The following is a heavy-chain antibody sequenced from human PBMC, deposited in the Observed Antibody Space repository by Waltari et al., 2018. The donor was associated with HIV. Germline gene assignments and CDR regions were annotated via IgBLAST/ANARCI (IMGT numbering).Heavy chain of an antibody. CDR3: SRGLHCTATSCLLYHGMDV. V-gene: IGHV1-8*01. D-gene: IGHD2-2*01. J-gene: IGHJ6*02. CDR2: MNPNSGNT. CDR1: GSTFSTYD. Sequence: QVQLVQSGAEVTKPGASVKVSCTASGSTFSTYDINWVSQATGQGLEWMGWMNPNSGNTGYAQKFQGRVNMTRNSSIRTAYMELSSLRSDDTAVYYCSRGLHCTATSCLLYHGMDVWGQGTAVSVSS.